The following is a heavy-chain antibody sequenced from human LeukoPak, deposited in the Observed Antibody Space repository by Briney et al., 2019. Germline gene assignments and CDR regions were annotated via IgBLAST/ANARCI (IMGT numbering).Heavy chain of an antibody. CDR2: IRSKANSYAT. Sequence: GGSLRLSCAASGFTFSGSAMHWVRQASGNGLEWVGRIRSKANSYATAYAASVKGRFTISRDDSKNTAYLQMNSLKTEDTAVYSCTSTRGEDFDYWGQGTLVTVSS. CDR1: GFTFSGSA. V-gene: IGHV3-73*01. CDR3: TSTRGEDFDY. J-gene: IGHJ4*02. D-gene: IGHD3-16*01.